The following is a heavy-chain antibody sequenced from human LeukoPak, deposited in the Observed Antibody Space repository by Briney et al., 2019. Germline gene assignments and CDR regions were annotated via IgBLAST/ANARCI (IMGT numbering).Heavy chain of an antibody. Sequence: GGSLRLSCAASGSTFDDYAMHWVRQAPGKGLEWVSGISWNSGSIGYADSVKGRFTISRDNAKNSLYLQMNSLRAEDTAVYYCARDPLTPLWGQGTLVTVSS. V-gene: IGHV3-9*01. CDR3: ARDPLTPL. CDR1: GSTFDDYA. D-gene: IGHD2-15*01. J-gene: IGHJ4*02. CDR2: ISWNSGSI.